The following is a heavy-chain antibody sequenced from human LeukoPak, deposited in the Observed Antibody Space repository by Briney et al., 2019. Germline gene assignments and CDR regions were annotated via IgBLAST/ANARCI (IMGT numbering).Heavy chain of an antibody. D-gene: IGHD3-22*01. CDR1: GFTFDDYA. Sequence: GGSLRLSCAASGFTFDDYAMHWVRQVPGKGLEWVSGISRNSDSIGYADSVKGRFTISRDNAKNSLYLQMNSLRAEDTALYYCAKGTDSSGYYSHFDYWGQGTLVTVSS. CDR2: ISRNSDSI. V-gene: IGHV3-9*01. J-gene: IGHJ4*02. CDR3: AKGTDSSGYYSHFDY.